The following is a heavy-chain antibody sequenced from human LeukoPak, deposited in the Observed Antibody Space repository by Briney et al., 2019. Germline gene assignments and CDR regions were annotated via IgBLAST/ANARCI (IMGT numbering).Heavy chain of an antibody. V-gene: IGHV3-30*18. Sequence: TGGSLRLSCAPSGFTFSRFSSYGMHWVRQAPGKGLEWVATISYDGSNKYYTDSVKGRFTVSTDNSKNTLYLQMNSRGAEDAAVYYCANDLGSYYAFDIWGQGTMVTVSS. CDR2: ISYDGSNK. CDR3: ANDLGSYYAFDI. J-gene: IGHJ3*02. CDR1: GFTFSRFSSYG. D-gene: IGHD1-26*01.